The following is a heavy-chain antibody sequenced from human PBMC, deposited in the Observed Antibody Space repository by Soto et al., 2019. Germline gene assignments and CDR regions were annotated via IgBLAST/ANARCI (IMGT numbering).Heavy chain of an antibody. CDR1: GLNFDDFA. Sequence: EVQLVESGGRLVQPGRSLRLSCVGTGLNFDDFAMHWVRQAPGKGLEWVSGITWNSRVLAYADSVKGRFTISRDNARNSLYLQMDSLRDEDPALSYCAKGRYEFWSPYYFHSWGQGTLVTVSS. V-gene: IGHV3-9*01. CDR3: AKGRYEFWSPYYFHS. J-gene: IGHJ4*02. D-gene: IGHD3-3*01. CDR2: ITWNSRVL.